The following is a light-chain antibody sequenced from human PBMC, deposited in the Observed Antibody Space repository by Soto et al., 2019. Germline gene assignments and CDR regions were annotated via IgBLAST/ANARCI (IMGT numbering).Light chain of an antibody. J-gene: IGKJ4*01. CDR2: DAS. V-gene: IGKV3-11*01. CDR3: EQRCARPLT. CDR1: QSVRTY. Sequence: EIVMTQSPATLSLSPGERATLSCRASQSVRTYLAWYQQKPGQAPRLLLFDASQRATGIPARFGGSGSGKDFPRTTGTLDPDEFAVYYGEQRCARPLTCGGGTEVGTK.